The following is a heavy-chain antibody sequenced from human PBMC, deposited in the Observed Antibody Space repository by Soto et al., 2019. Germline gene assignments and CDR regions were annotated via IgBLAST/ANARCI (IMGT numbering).Heavy chain of an antibody. CDR2: IKQDGSVK. D-gene: IGHD4-17*01. V-gene: IGHV3-7*03. CDR3: AKLRGEYTVFDY. J-gene: IGHJ4*02. CDR1: GFTFSSYW. Sequence: GGSLRLSCAPSGFTFSSYWMSWVRQAPGQGLEWVASIKQDGSVKHYVDSVKGRFTISRDNAEKSLHLQMNSLRAEDTAVYYCAKLRGEYTVFDYWGQGARVPVSS.